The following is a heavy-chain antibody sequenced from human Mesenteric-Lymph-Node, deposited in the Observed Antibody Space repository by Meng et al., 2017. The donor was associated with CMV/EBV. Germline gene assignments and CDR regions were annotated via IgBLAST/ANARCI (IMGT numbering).Heavy chain of an antibody. J-gene: IGHJ6*02. Sequence: ASVKVSCKASGYTFTGYYMHWVRQAPGQGLEWMGWINPNSGGTNYAQKFQGRVTMTRDTSISTAYMELSRLRSDDTAVYYCARAGYCSSTSCYGIYYYYGMDVWGQGTMVTVSS. CDR2: INPNSGGT. CDR1: GYTFTGYY. D-gene: IGHD2-2*01. CDR3: ARAGYCSSTSCYGIYYYYGMDV. V-gene: IGHV1-2*02.